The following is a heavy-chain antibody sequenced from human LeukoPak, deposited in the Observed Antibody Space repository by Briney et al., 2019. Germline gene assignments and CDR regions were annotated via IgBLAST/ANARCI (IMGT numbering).Heavy chain of an antibody. CDR1: GYTFTGYY. Sequence: PGGSLRLSCAASGYTFTGYYMHWVRQAPGQGLEWMGWINPNGGGSNYAQKFQGRVTMTRDTSISTAYMDLSRLRSDDTAVYYCARRAVGRVGTSAGYYYYYYYMDVWGKGTTVTVSS. D-gene: IGHD1-26*01. CDR2: INPNGGGS. V-gene: IGHV1-2*02. CDR3: ARRAVGRVGTSAGYYYYYYYMDV. J-gene: IGHJ6*03.